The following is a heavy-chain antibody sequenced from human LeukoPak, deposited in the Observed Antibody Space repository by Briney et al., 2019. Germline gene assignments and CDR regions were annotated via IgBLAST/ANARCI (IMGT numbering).Heavy chain of an antibody. D-gene: IGHD3-22*01. CDR2: IYYSGST. CDR3: ARLRDTMILNY. CDR1: GGSISSSSYY. V-gene: IGHV4-39*01. J-gene: IGHJ4*02. Sequence: PSETLSLTCTVSGGSISSSSYYWGWIRQPPGKGLEWIGSIYYSGSTYYNPSLKSRVTISVDTSKNQFSLKLSSVTAADTAVYYCARLRDTMILNYWGQGTLVTVSS.